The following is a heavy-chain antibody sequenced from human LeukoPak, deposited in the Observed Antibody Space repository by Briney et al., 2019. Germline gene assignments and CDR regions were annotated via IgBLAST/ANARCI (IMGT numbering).Heavy chain of an antibody. J-gene: IGHJ4*02. V-gene: IGHV4-61*01. CDR2: IHYTGTT. Sequence: SETLSLTCTVSGGSVSSSPYYGSWIRQPPGKGLEWIGYIHYTGTTNYNPSLNSRVTISVDTSKNQVSLKLSSVTAADTAVYYCAMSHQGAHWGQGTLVTVSS. CDR1: GGSVSSSPYY. CDR3: AMSHQGAH.